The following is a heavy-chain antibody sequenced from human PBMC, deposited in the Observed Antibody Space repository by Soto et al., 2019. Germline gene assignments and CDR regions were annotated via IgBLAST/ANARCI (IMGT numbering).Heavy chain of an antibody. D-gene: IGHD3-9*01. J-gene: IGHJ4*02. CDR3: ARGGTGYFNPFDY. V-gene: IGHV1-69*13. CDR1: GGTFSSYA. Sequence: EASVKVSCKASGGTFSSYAISWVRQAPGQGLEWMGGIIPIFGTANYAQKFQGRVTITADESTSTAYMELSSLRSEDTAVYYCARGGTGYFNPFDYWGQGTLVTVSS. CDR2: IIPIFGTA.